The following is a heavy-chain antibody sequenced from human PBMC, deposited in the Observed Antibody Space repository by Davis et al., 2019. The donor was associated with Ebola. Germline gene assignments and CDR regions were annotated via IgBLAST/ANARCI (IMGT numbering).Heavy chain of an antibody. J-gene: IGHJ4*02. Sequence: GESPKTPRAASGFPLSQAWLNWVRQGPGKGLEWVASISNGGAYIFYADSVKGRFTISRDNAKKFLYLQMDRLRVEDTGTYFCARVYSGYDWGQGTQVVVSS. CDR2: ISNGGAYI. V-gene: IGHV3-21*01. D-gene: IGHD5-12*01. CDR1: GFPLSQAW. CDR3: ARVYSGYD.